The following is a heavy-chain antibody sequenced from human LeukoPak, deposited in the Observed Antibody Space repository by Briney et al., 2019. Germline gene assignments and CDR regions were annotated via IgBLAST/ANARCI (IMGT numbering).Heavy chain of an antibody. CDR1: GFTFSSYG. J-gene: IGHJ4*02. CDR2: IWYDGSNK. D-gene: IGHD2-2*01. Sequence: GGSLRLSCAASGFTFSSYGMHWVRQAPGKGLEWVAVIWYDGSNKYYADSVKGRFTISRDNSENTLYLQMNSLRVEDTAIYYCARGGSYCSSTKCYLHGYFVQWGQGTLVTVSS. CDR3: ARGGSYCSSTKCYLHGYFVQ. V-gene: IGHV3-33*01.